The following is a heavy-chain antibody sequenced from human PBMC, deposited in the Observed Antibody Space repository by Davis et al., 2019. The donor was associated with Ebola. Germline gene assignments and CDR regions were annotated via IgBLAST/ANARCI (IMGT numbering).Heavy chain of an antibody. CDR1: GFTFSSYG. CDR3: AKDSGGRFLEWSYGMDV. V-gene: IGHV3-30*18. CDR2: ISYDGSNK. D-gene: IGHD3-3*01. J-gene: IGHJ6*02. Sequence: GESLKISCAASGFTFSSYGMHWVRQAPGKGLEWVAVISYDGSNKYYADSVKGRFTISRDNSKNTLYLQMNSLRAEDTAVYYCAKDSGGRFLEWSYGMDVWGQGTTVTVSS.